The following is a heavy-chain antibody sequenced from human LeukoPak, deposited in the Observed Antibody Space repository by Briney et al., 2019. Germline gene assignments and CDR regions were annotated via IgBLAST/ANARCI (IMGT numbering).Heavy chain of an antibody. D-gene: IGHD6-13*01. Sequence: ASVKVSCKASGYTFTSYGISWVRQPPGQGLEWMGWISAYNGNTNYAQKLQGRVTMTTDTSTSTAYMELRSLRSDDTAVYYCARDGRAAGDSDAFDIWGQGTMVTVSS. CDR1: GYTFTSYG. CDR3: ARDGRAAGDSDAFDI. J-gene: IGHJ3*02. V-gene: IGHV1-18*01. CDR2: ISAYNGNT.